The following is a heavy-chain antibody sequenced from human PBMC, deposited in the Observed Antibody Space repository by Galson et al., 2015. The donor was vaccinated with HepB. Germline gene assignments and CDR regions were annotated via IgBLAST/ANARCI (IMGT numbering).Heavy chain of an antibody. CDR1: GYTFTSYG. CDR3: ARERGIRGRIQLHY. V-gene: IGHV1-18*04. CDR2: ISAYNGNT. D-gene: IGHD5-18*01. Sequence: SVTVSCKASGYTFTSYGISWVRQAPGQGLEWMGWISAYNGNTNYAQKLQGRVTMTTDTSTSTAYMELRSLRSDDTAVHYCARERGIRGRIQLHYWGQGTLVTVSS. J-gene: IGHJ4*02.